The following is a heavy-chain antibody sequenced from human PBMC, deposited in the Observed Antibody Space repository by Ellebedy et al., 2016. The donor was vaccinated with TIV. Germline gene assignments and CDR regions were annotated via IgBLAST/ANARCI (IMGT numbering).Heavy chain of an antibody. V-gene: IGHV1-18*01. J-gene: IGHJ4*02. D-gene: IGHD6-19*01. CDR1: GYSFTSYG. CDR2: ISAHNDNT. Sequence: AASVKVSCKASGYSFTSYGFSWVRQAPGQGLEWMGWISAHNDNTNYAQRFQGRVTMTTNHSTTTAYMELTSLRSDDTAMYYCARRLRLMYSSGSFDYWGQGTPVTVSS. CDR3: ARRLRLMYSSGSFDY.